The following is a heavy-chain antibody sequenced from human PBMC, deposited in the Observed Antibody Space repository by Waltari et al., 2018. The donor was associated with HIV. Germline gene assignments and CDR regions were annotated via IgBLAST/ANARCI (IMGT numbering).Heavy chain of an antibody. Sequence: QVHLVQSGAELKKTGASVKLSCKASGYTFTNFGIIWVRQAPGQGLEWMGWFNSYNGDTKYAQKFQDRVTMTTDTSTSTAYMELRSLRSDDTAVYYCARFFPTATTTGWYLDLWGPGTLVTMSS. CDR3: ARFFPTATTTGWYLDL. J-gene: IGHJ2*01. CDR1: GYTFTNFG. CDR2: FNSYNGDT. V-gene: IGHV1-18*01. D-gene: IGHD4-17*01.